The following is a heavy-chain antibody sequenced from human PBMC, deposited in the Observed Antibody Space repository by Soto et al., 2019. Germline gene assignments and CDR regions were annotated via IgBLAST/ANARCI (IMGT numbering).Heavy chain of an antibody. CDR1: GFTFSTYW. D-gene: IGHD1-7*01. V-gene: IGHV3-74*01. CDR2: IKNDGSNT. CDR3: ARDPLIGTTDYGLDV. J-gene: IGHJ6*02. Sequence: EVQLVESGGGLVQPGGSLRLYCAASGFTFSTYWMHWVRQPPGKGLVWVSRIKNDGSNTAYADSVKGRFTISRDNAKSTLYLLMNSLRAEDTAVYYCARDPLIGTTDYGLDVWGQGTTVSVSS.